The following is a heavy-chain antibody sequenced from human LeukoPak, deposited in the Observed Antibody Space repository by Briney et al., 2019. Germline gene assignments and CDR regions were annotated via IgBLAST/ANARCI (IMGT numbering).Heavy chain of an antibody. V-gene: IGHV3-23*01. D-gene: IGHD6-13*01. Sequence: GGSLRLSWAASGFTCSSYAMSWVRQAPGKGLEWVSSISGNAGSTYYADSVKGRFTISRDNSKNTLYLQINSLRAEDTAVYYCATRVSWDSRSAAPGSHYYFYYDMDVWGNGTTVTVSS. J-gene: IGHJ6*03. CDR2: ISGNAGST. CDR1: GFTCSSYA. CDR3: ATRVSWDSRSAAPGSHYYFYYDMDV.